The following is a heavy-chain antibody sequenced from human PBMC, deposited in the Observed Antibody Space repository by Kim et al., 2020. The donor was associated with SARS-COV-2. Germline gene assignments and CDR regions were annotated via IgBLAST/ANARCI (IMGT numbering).Heavy chain of an antibody. V-gene: IGHV2-70*01. D-gene: IGHD3-22*01. Sequence: SGPTLVKPTQTLTLTCTFSGFSLSTSGMCVSWIRQPPGKALEWLALIDWDDDKYYSTSLKTRLTISKDNSKNQVVLTMTNMDPVDTATYYCARTAYYYDSSGYYYYFDYWGQGTLVTVSS. CDR2: IDWDDDK. J-gene: IGHJ4*02. CDR1: GFSLSTSGMC. CDR3: ARTAYYYDSSGYYYYFDY.